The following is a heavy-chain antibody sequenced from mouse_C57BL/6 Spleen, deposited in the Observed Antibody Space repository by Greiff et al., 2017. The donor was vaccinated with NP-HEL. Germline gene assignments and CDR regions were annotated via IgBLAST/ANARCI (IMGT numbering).Heavy chain of an antibody. V-gene: IGHV5-6*02. J-gene: IGHJ2*01. CDR3: ARHETTVVCFDY. CDR2: ISSGGSYT. Sequence: EVMLVESGGDLVKPGGSLKLSCAASGFTFSSYGMSWVRQTPDKRLEWVATISSGGSYTYYPDSVKGRFTISRDKAKNTLYLQMSSLKSEDTAMYYCARHETTVVCFDYWGQGTILTVSS. CDR1: GFTFSSYG. D-gene: IGHD1-1*01.